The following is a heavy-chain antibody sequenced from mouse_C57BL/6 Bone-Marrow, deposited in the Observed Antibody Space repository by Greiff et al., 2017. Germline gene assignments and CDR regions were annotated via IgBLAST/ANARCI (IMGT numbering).Heavy chain of an antibody. CDR2: ISSGSSTI. D-gene: IGHD3-3*01. CDR1: GFTFSDYG. CDR3: ARYLGDY. J-gene: IGHJ2*01. V-gene: IGHV5-17*01. Sequence: EVQLQASWGGLVKPGGSLKLSCAASGFTFSDYGMHWVRQAPEKGLELVAYISSGSSTIYYADTVKGRFTISRDNAQNTLFLQMTSLRSEDTAMYYCARYLGDYWGQGTTLTVSS.